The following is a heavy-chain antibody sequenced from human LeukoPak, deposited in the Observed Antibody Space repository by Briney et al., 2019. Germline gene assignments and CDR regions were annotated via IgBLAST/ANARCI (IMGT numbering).Heavy chain of an antibody. Sequence: PSETLSLTCTVSGGSISSSSYYWGWIRQPPGKGLEWIGSIYYSGSTYYNPSLKSRVTISADTSKNQFSLKPSSVTATDTAVFYCARQYTGIDYWGQGSLVTVSS. V-gene: IGHV4-39*01. D-gene: IGHD2-2*02. CDR2: IYYSGST. CDR3: ARQYTGIDY. J-gene: IGHJ4*02. CDR1: GGSISSSSYY.